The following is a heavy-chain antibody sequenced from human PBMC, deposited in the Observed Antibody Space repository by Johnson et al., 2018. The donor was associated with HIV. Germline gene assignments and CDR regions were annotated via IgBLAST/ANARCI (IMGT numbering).Heavy chain of an antibody. J-gene: IGHJ3*02. V-gene: IGHV3-48*04. Sequence: VQLVESGGGLVQPGGSLRLSCAASGFTFSSYAMSWVRQAPGKGLEWVSYISSSGSTIYYADSVKGRFTISRDNAKNSLYLQMNSLRLEDTAIYYCARAAIVVLPAGAFDIWGRGTMVTVSS. CDR2: ISSSGSTI. CDR1: GFTFSSYA. CDR3: ARAAIVVLPAGAFDI. D-gene: IGHD2-2*01.